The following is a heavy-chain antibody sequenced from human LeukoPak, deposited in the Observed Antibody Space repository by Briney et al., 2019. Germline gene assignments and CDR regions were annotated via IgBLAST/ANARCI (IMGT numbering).Heavy chain of an antibody. Sequence: ASVKVSCKASGYTFTGYYMHWVRQAPGQGLEGRGWINPNSGGTNYAQKFQGRVTMTRDTSISTAYVELRRLRYDDTAVYYCARTMVRAVIFWFDPWGQGTLVTVSS. J-gene: IGHJ5*02. CDR3: ARTMVRAVIFWFDP. CDR1: GYTFTGYY. CDR2: INPNSGGT. D-gene: IGHD3-10*01. V-gene: IGHV1-2*02.